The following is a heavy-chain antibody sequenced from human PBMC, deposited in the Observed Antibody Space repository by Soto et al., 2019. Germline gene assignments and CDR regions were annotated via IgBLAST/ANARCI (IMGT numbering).Heavy chain of an antibody. CDR1: GFTFSSFG. V-gene: IGHV3-30*18. J-gene: IGHJ4*02. Sequence: QVQLVESGGGVVQPGRSLRLSCAASGFTFSSFGIHWVRQAPGKGLEWVAIISYDGSNVNYADSVKGRFTISRDNSKNTLYLQMNSLRAEDTAVYYCAKDTYYYDSTGYYVYDFWGQGTLVTVSS. D-gene: IGHD3-22*01. CDR3: AKDTYYYDSTGYYVYDF. CDR2: ISYDGSNV.